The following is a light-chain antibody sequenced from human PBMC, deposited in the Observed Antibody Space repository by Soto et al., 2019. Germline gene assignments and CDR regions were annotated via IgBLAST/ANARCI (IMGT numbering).Light chain of an antibody. J-gene: IGKJ1*01. V-gene: IGKV1-39*01. CDR1: QSISNY. Sequence: DIQMTQYPYSLSASVGDRVTITCRASQSISNYLNWYQQKPGKSPRLLIHAASSLQSRVPSRFSGSGSGTDFTLTISSLQPEDFAIYYCQQSYNAPRTFGPGTKVEIK. CDR3: QQSYNAPRT. CDR2: AAS.